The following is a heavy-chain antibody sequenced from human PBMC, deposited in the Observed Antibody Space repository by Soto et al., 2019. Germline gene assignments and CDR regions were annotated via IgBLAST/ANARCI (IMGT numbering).Heavy chain of an antibody. Sequence: SETLSLTCAVYGGSFSGYYWSWIRQPPGKGLEWIGEINHSGSTNYNPSLKSRVTISVDTSKNQFSLKLSSVTAADTAVYYCARGGITIFGVVPPNWFDPWGQGTLVTVS. CDR2: INHSGST. V-gene: IGHV4-34*01. J-gene: IGHJ5*02. D-gene: IGHD3-3*01. CDR1: GGSFSGYY. CDR3: ARGGITIFGVVPPNWFDP.